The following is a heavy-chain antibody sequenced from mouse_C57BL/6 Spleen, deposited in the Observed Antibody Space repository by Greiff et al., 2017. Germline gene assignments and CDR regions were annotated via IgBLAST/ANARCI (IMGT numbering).Heavy chain of an antibody. J-gene: IGHJ4*01. CDR2: ISGGGGNT. D-gene: IGHD1-1*01. CDR1: GFTFSSYT. V-gene: IGHV5-9*01. Sequence: EVQGVESGGGLVKPGGSLKLSCAASGFTFSSYTMSWVRQTPEKRLEWVATISGGGGNTYYPDSVKGRFTISRDNAKNTLYLQMSSLRSEDTALYYGARRGSTSYAMDYWGQGTSVTVSS. CDR3: ARRGSTSYAMDY.